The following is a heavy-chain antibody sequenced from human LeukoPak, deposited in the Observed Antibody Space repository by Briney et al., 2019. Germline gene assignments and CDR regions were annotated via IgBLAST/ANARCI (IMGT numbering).Heavy chain of an antibody. D-gene: IGHD3-3*01. CDR3: ATTPPHTSIFGVVSRYPFDY. J-gene: IGHJ4*02. V-gene: IGHV3-7*01. CDR1: GFTFSSYW. CDR2: IKQDGGEK. Sequence: GGSLRLSCAASGFTFSSYWMSWVRQAPGKGLGWVAIIKQDGGEKYYVDSVKGRFTISRDNAKNSLYLQMNSLRVEDTAVYYCATTPPHTSIFGVVSRYPFDYWGQGTLVTVSS.